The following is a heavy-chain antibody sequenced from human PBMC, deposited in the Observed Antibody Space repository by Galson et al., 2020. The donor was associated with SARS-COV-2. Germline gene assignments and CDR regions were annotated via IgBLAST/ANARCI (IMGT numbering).Heavy chain of an antibody. CDR1: GFPFSDYG. J-gene: IGHJ6*03. CDR3: AKAATITTLYYMDV. V-gene: IGHV3-30*02. D-gene: IGHD1-20*01. CDR2: VRYDASNQ. Sequence: GESLKISCAASGFPFSDYGMHWVRQAPGKGLEWVAFVRYDASNQYYADSVKGRFTISRDISKSTLYLQMNSLRGEDTAVYYCAKAATITTLYYMDVWGKGTTVTVSS.